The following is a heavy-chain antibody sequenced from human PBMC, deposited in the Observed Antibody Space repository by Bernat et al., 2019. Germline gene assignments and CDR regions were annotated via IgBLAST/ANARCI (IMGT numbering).Heavy chain of an antibody. CDR2: IHYSGST. Sequence: QVQLQESGPGLVKPSQTLSLTCTVSGGSISSGGYYWSWIRQHPGKGLEWIGCIHYSGSTYYNPSLKSRVTISVDTSKNQFSLKLSSVTAADTTMYYCARNYDFWSCYYYFDYWGQGTLVTVSS. D-gene: IGHD3-3*01. V-gene: IGHV4-31*03. CDR1: GGSISSGGYY. J-gene: IGHJ4*02. CDR3: ARNYDFWSCYYYFDY.